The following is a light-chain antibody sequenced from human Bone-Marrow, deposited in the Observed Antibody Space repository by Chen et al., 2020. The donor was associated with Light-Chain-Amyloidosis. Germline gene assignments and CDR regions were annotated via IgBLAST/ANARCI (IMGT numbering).Light chain of an antibody. CDR2: DVN. CDR1: SSDIGGYDY. V-gene: IGLV2-14*03. CDR3: ASYTGATSGV. J-gene: IGLJ3*02. Sequence: QSALTQPASVSGSPGQSITISCPGTSSDIGGYDYVSWYQQHPGKVPRLLIYDVNNRPSEVSDRFSASKSGNTASLTISGLQAEDEADYYCASYTGATSGVFGGGTKLTVL.